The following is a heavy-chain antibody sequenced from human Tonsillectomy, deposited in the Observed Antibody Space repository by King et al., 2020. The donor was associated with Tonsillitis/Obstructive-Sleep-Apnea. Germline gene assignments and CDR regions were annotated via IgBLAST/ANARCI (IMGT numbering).Heavy chain of an antibody. J-gene: IGHJ5*02. CDR2: ISSSGSTI. V-gene: IGHV3-48*03. D-gene: IGHD3-22*01. Sequence: VQLVESGGGLVQPGGSLRLSCAASGFTFSSYEMNWVRQAPGKGLEWVSYISSSGSTIYYADSVKSRFTISRDNAKNSLYLQMNSLRAEDTAVYYCARAPDYDSSGYYYNWFDPWGQGTLVTVSS. CDR1: GFTFSSYE. CDR3: ARAPDYDSSGYYYNWFDP.